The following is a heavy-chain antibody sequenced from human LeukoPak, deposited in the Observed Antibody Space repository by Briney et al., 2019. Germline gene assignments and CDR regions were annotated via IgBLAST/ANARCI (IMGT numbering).Heavy chain of an antibody. CDR3: ARGRSPQD. J-gene: IGHJ4*02. CDR1: GFTFSSYW. V-gene: IGHV4-34*01. CDR2: ITHSGST. Sequence: GSLRLSCAASGFTFSSYWMSWVRQPPAKGLEWIGEITHSGSTNYNPSLESRVTISFDTSKNQFSLNLSSVTAADTAVYYCARGRSPQDWGQGTLVTVSS.